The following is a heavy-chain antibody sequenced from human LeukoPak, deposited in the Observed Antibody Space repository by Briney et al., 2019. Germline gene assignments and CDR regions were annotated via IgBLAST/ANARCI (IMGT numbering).Heavy chain of an antibody. J-gene: IGHJ6*03. CDR3: ARHLIAAADYYYMDV. CDR2: IYPGDSDP. V-gene: IGHV5-51*01. Sequence: GESLKISCKGSGYSFTSYWIGWVRQMPGKGLEWVGIIYPGDSDPRYSPSFQCQVTISADKSISTAYLQWSSLKASDTAMYYCARHLIAAADYYYMDVWGKGTTVTVSS. CDR1: GYSFTSYW. D-gene: IGHD6-13*01.